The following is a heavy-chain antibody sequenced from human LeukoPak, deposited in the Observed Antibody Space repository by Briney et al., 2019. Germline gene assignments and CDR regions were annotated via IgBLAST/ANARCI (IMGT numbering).Heavy chain of an antibody. CDR2: ISAYNGNT. CDR3: ARDCGGDCEDAFDI. V-gene: IGHV1-18*01. Sequence: ASVKVSCKASGYTFTSYGISWVRQAPGQGLEWMGWISAYNGNTNYAQKLQGRVTMTTDTSTSTAYIELRSLRSDDTAVYYCARDCGGDCEDAFDIWGQGTMVTVSS. D-gene: IGHD2-21*02. J-gene: IGHJ3*02. CDR1: GYTFTSYG.